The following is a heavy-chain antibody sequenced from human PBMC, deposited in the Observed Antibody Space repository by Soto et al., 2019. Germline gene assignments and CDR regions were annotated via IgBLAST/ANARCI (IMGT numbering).Heavy chain of an antibody. CDR2: IYYSGST. V-gene: IGHV4-59*01. CDR3: ARDYCSGGSCYPDY. D-gene: IGHD2-15*01. J-gene: IGHJ4*02. Sequence: PSETLSLTCTVSGGSISSYYWSWIRQPPGKGLEWIGYIYYSGSTNYNPSLKSRVTISVDTSKNQFSLKLSSVTAADTAVYYCARDYCSGGSCYPDYWGQGTLVTVSS. CDR1: GGSISSYY.